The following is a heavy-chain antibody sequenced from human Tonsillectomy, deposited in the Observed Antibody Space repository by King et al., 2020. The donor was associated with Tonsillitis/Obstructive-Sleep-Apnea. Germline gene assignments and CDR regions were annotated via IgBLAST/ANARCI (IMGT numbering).Heavy chain of an antibody. J-gene: IGHJ4*02. CDR3: ARGYHDLWSVSYYFAY. V-gene: IGHV4-59*08. Sequence: QLQESGPGLVKPSETLSLTCTVSGGSISSYYWSWIRQPPGKGLEWIGYTYYSGSTNYNPSLKSRVTISVDTSKNQFSLKLSSVTAADTAVYYCARGYHDLWSVSYYFAYWGQGTLVTVSS. CDR2: TYYSGST. D-gene: IGHD3-3*01. CDR1: GGSISSYY.